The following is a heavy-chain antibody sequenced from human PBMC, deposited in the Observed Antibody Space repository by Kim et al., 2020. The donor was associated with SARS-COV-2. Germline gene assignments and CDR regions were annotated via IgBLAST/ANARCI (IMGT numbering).Heavy chain of an antibody. CDR3: AKDRDSSGWYLCR. CDR2: IWYDGSNK. J-gene: IGHJ4*02. D-gene: IGHD6-19*01. V-gene: IGHV3-33*06. CDR1: GFTFSSYA. Sequence: GGSLRLSCAASGFTFSSYAMHWVRQAPGKGLEWVAVIWYDGSNKYYADSVKGRFTISRDNSKNTLYLQMNSLRAEDTAVYYCAKDRDSSGWYLCRWGQGTLVTVSS.